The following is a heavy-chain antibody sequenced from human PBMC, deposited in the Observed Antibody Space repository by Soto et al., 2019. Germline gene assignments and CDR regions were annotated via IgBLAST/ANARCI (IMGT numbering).Heavy chain of an antibody. CDR2: IGPESGSN. V-gene: IGHV4-34*01. J-gene: IGHJ3*02. CDR1: FTGHY. D-gene: IGHD3-9*01. CDR3: ARGGSNDWQVAFDI. Sequence: FTGHYIHWVRQAPEQGPEWMGEIGPESGSNNYSPSLKSRVTMSLDTSKNQFSLKLTSVTAADTAVYYCARGGSNDWQVAFDIWGQGTMVTVSS.